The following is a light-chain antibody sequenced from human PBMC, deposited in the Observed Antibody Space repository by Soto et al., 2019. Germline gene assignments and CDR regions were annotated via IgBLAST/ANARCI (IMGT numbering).Light chain of an antibody. Sequence: EIVFSQSPGALSLSKGERATLSCRASQSVIRNYLAWHQQKPGQTPRLLIYDASTRATGIPDRFSGGGSGTEFTLTISSLQSEDFVVYYCQQYNSWPPITFAQGTRLEIK. V-gene: IGKV3-15*01. CDR2: DAS. J-gene: IGKJ5*01. CDR1: QSVIRN. CDR3: QQYNSWPPIT.